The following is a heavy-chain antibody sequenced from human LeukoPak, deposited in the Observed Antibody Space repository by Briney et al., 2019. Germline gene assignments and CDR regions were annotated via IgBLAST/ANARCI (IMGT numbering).Heavy chain of an antibody. Sequence: GGSLSLSCAASGFPFSSYWMHWVRPAPGKGLVWVSRINSDGSSTSYADSVKGRFTISRDNAKNTLYLQMNSLRAEDTAVYYCAREDCGGDCKLDYWGQGTLVTVSS. CDR1: GFPFSSYW. D-gene: IGHD2-21*02. V-gene: IGHV3-74*01. J-gene: IGHJ4*02. CDR2: INSDGSST. CDR3: AREDCGGDCKLDY.